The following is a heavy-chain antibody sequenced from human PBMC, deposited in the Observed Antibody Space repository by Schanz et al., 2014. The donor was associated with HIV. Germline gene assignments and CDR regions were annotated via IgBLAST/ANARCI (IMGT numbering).Heavy chain of an antibody. Sequence: QVPLVQSGAEVKKPGSSVKVSCKASGGTFSIYAISWVRQAPGQGLEWMGGIIPIFGTANYAQKFQGRVTIIADESTSTAYMELSSLRSADTAVYFCARAAFASEDYYGMDVWGQGTTVTVSS. CDR3: ARAAFASEDYYGMDV. CDR1: GGTFSIYA. V-gene: IGHV1-69*01. D-gene: IGHD3-3*02. CDR2: IIPIFGTA. J-gene: IGHJ6*02.